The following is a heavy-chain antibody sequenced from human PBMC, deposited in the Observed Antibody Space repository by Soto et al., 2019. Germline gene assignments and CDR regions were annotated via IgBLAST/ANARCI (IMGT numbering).Heavy chain of an antibody. CDR2: INDSGNI. V-gene: IGHV4-34*01. Sequence: QVQLQQWGAGLLKPSETLSLTCAVYGGSFSGYQWTWIRQTPGKGLEWIGEINDSGNINYNPSLKSRVTLLVGTAKKPISLKLSSVTDADTAVYYCARGLILWFGELSRRGGYYYYMDVWGKGTTVTVSS. CDR1: GGSFSGYQ. J-gene: IGHJ6*03. CDR3: ARGLILWFGELSRRGGYYYYMDV. D-gene: IGHD3-10*01.